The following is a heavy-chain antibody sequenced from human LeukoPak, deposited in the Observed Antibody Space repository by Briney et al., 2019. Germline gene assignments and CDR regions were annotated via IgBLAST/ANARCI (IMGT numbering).Heavy chain of an antibody. Sequence: GGSLRLSCAASGFTFSDYYMSWIRQAPGKGLEWVSYISSSGSTIYYADSVKGRFTISRDNAKNSLYLQMNSLRAEDTAVYYCARLRYSGYSQYSYYYYMDVWGKGTTVTVSS. J-gene: IGHJ6*03. CDR2: ISSSGSTI. V-gene: IGHV3-11*01. CDR1: GFTFSDYY. CDR3: ARLRYSGYSQYSYYYYMDV. D-gene: IGHD5-12*01.